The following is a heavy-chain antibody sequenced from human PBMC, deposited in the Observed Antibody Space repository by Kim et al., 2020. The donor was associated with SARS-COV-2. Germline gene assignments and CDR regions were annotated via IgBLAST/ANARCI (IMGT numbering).Heavy chain of an antibody. V-gene: IGHV4-31*02. D-gene: IGHD4-4*01. CDR3: ARATTVTAWFDP. Sequence: ENPSHKSRVTISVDTSKNQFSLKLSSVTAADTAGYYCARATTVTAWFDPWGQGTLVTVSS. J-gene: IGHJ5*02.